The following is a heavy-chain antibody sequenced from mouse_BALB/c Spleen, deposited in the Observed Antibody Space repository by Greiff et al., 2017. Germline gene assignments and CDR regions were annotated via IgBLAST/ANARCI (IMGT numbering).Heavy chain of an antibody. CDR2: ISSGGST. J-gene: IGHJ2*01. D-gene: IGHD1-2*01. CDR3: ARGNYYGSFDY. Sequence: EVKVVESGGGLVKPGGSLKLSCAASGFTFSSYAMSWVRQTPEKRLEWVASISSGGSTYYPDSVKGRFTISRDNARNILYLQMSSLRSEDTAMYYCARGNYYGSFDYWGQGTTLTVSS. V-gene: IGHV5-6-5*01. CDR1: GFTFSSYA.